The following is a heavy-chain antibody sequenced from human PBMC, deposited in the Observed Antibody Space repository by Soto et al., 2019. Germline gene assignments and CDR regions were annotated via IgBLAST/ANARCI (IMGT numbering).Heavy chain of an antibody. CDR2: IYPGDSDT. CDR3: ARHGEYDFWSGYYTGYYYYGMDV. CDR1: GYSFTSYW. V-gene: IGHV5-51*01. D-gene: IGHD3-3*01. J-gene: IGHJ6*02. Sequence: GESLKISCKGSGYSFTSYWIGWVRQMPGKGLEWMGIIYPGDSDTRYSPSFQGQVTISADKSISTAYLQWSSLKASDTAMYYCARHGEYDFWSGYYTGYYYYGMDVWGQGTTVTVSS.